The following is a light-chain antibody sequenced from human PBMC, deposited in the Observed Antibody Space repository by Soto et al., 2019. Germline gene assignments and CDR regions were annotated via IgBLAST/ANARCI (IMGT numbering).Light chain of an antibody. CDR3: HHYDSSPPYT. J-gene: IGKJ2*01. Sequence: EIGLTQSPATLSLSPGERATLSCRASRSFASSYLAWYQHKPGQAPRLLIYAASSRATGIPDRFIGSGSGTDFTLTISRLEPDDSAVYYCHHYDSSPPYTFGQGTKLEI. CDR1: RSFASSY. V-gene: IGKV3-20*01. CDR2: AAS.